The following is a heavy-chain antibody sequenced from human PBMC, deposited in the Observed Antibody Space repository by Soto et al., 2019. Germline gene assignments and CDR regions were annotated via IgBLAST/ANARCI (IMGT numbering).Heavy chain of an antibody. V-gene: IGHV3-48*03. Sequence: PGGSLRLSCAASGFTFSSYEMNWVRQAPGKGLEWVSYISSSGSTIYYADSVKGRFTISRDNAKNSLYLQMNSLRAEDTAVYYCSLIAARPFYYYGMDVWGPGTTVTVSS. CDR1: GFTFSSYE. CDR3: SLIAARPFYYYGMDV. CDR2: ISSSGSTI. J-gene: IGHJ6*02. D-gene: IGHD6-6*01.